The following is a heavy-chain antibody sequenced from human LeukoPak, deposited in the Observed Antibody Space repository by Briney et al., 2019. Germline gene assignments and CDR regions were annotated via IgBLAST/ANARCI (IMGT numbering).Heavy chain of an antibody. CDR1: GFSFDEYG. D-gene: IGHD1-20*01. Sequence: GGSLRLSCAASGFSFDEYGVSWVRQAPGKGLEWVSGIMNGGSTGYADSMKGRFTISRDNAKNSLYLEMNSLRAEDTALYYCVRGITMFQHWGQGTLVTVSS. CDR2: IMNGGST. J-gene: IGHJ1*01. V-gene: IGHV3-20*04. CDR3: VRGITMFQH.